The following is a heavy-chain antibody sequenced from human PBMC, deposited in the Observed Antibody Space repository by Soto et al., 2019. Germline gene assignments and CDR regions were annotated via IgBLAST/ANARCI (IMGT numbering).Heavy chain of an antibody. CDR1: GFTFSSYA. J-gene: IGHJ5*02. CDR2: ISGSGGST. D-gene: IGHD2-15*01. CDR3: AKDPGWFLNWFDP. Sequence: EVQLLESGGGLVQPGGSLRLSCAASGFTFSSYAMSWVRQAPGKGLEWVSAISGSGGSTYYADSVKGRFTISRDNSKNPLYLQMNSLRAADTAVYYCAKDPGWFLNWFDPWGQGTLVTVSS. V-gene: IGHV3-23*01.